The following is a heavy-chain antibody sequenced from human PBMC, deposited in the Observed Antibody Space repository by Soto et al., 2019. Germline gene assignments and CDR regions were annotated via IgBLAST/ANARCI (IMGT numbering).Heavy chain of an antibody. Sequence: NPSETLSLTCTVSGGSISSSSYYWGWIRQPPGKGLEWIGSIYYSGSTYYNPSLKSRVTISVDTSKNQFSLKLSSVTAADTAVYYCATTAAGTEVGYFDYWGQGTLVTVSS. CDR2: IYYSGST. V-gene: IGHV4-39*01. CDR3: ATTAAGTEVGYFDY. J-gene: IGHJ4*02. CDR1: GGSISSSSYY. D-gene: IGHD6-13*01.